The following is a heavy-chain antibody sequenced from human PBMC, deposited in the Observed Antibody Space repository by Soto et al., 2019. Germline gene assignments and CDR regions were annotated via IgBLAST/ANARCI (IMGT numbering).Heavy chain of an antibody. Sequence: QVQLVQSGAEVKKPGSSVNVSCKAVGGTFSSYTISWVRQAPGQGLEWMGRIIPILRLADYEQKFQDRVTITADTSTSTAYMELSSLRSQDTAMYYCAICGGVLTAIPANWGQGTLVTVSS. D-gene: IGHD2-21*02. V-gene: IGHV1-69*02. CDR2: IIPILRLA. J-gene: IGHJ4*02. CDR3: AICGGVLTAIPAN. CDR1: GGTFSSYT.